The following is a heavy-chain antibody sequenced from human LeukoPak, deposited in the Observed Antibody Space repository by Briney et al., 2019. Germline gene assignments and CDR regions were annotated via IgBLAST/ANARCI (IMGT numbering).Heavy chain of an antibody. CDR1: GDSISRSTYY. D-gene: IGHD6-25*01. CDR3: ARSSGTGTFSY. V-gene: IGHV4-39*02. J-gene: IGHJ4*02. Sequence: SETLSLTCTVSGDSISRSTYYWAWIHQPPGKGLEWIGSVYYGRSPYFNPSLESRATISVDTSKNHFSLKMSSVTAADTAVYYCARSSGTGTFSYWGQGTLVTVSS. CDR2: VYYGRSP.